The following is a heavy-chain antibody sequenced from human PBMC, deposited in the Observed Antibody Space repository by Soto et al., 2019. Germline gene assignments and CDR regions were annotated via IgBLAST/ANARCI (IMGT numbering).Heavy chain of an antibody. Sequence: ASVTVSFQASGHTFTGDYLRWVRQAPGQGLEWMGWINPNSGGTNYAQKFQGRATMTRDTSISTAYMELSRLRSDDTAVYYCARDFQQPAPWGQGTLVTVSS. D-gene: IGHD6-13*01. J-gene: IGHJ5*02. CDR2: INPNSGGT. CDR3: ARDFQQPAP. CDR1: GHTFTGDY. V-gene: IGHV1-2*02.